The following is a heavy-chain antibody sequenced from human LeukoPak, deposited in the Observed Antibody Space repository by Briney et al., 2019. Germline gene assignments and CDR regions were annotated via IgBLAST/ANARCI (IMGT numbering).Heavy chain of an antibody. J-gene: IGHJ4*02. Sequence: SETLSLTCTVSGGSISSYYRSWIRQPAGKGLEWIGRIYTSGSTNYNPSLKSRVTISVDTSKNQFSLKLSSVTAADTAVYYCARLSRNPGYSSGWPYFDYWGQGTLVTVSS. CDR1: GGSISSYY. D-gene: IGHD6-19*01. V-gene: IGHV4-4*07. CDR2: IYTSGST. CDR3: ARLSRNPGYSSGWPYFDY.